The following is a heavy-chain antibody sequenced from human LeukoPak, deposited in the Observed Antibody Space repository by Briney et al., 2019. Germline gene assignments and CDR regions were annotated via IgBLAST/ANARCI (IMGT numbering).Heavy chain of an antibody. CDR2: IYHSGST. CDR3: ARIMGRGYCSSTSCRGDWFDP. D-gene: IGHD2-2*01. V-gene: IGHV4-4*02. CDR1: GGSISSSNW. J-gene: IGHJ5*02. Sequence: SETLSLTCADSGGSISSSNWWSWVRQPPGQGLEWIGEIYHSGSTNYNPSLKSRVTISVDKSKNQFSLKLSSVTAADTAVYYCARIMGRGYCSSTSCRGDWFDPWGQGTLVTVSS.